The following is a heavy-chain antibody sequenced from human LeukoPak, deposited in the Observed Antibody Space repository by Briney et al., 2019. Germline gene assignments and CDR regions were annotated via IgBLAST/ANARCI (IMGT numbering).Heavy chain of an antibody. J-gene: IGHJ4*02. Sequence: PGGSLRLSCAASGFTFSSYAMSWVRQAPGKGLEWVSAISSNGGSTYYADSVKGRFTISRDNSKNTLYLQMSSLRAEDTAVYYCVKRAYSSSFPTYFDYWGQGTLVTVSS. CDR2: ISSNGGST. D-gene: IGHD6-13*01. CDR1: GFTFSSYA. CDR3: VKRAYSSSFPTYFDY. V-gene: IGHV3-64D*06.